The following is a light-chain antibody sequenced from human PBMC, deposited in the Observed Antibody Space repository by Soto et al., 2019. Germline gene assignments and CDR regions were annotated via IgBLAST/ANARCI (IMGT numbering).Light chain of an antibody. CDR1: KGDIGVYDF. CDR3: KSYAGSNTDV. CDR2: EVV. V-gene: IGLV2-8*01. J-gene: IGLJ1*01. Sequence: QSVLTQPPSASGSPGQSVTISFTGTKGDIGVYDFVSWYQHHPGKAPRLIIYEVVQRPSGVPDRFSGSKSGNTASLTVSGLQAADEADYFCKSYAGSNTDVFGSGTKVTVL.